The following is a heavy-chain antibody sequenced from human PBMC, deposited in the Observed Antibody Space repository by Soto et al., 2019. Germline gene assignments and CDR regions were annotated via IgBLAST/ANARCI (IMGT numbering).Heavy chain of an antibody. V-gene: IGHV1-18*01. Sequence: ASVKVSCKASGYTFTSYGISWVRQAPGQGLEWKGWISAYNGNTNYAQKHQGRVNMNTDTSTSTAYMEMRSLRSDDTAEYYCEREGRTIFGVKYSYGMEVWGKGTTVTVS. CDR2: ISAYNGNT. D-gene: IGHD3-3*01. J-gene: IGHJ6*04. CDR3: EREGRTIFGVKYSYGMEV. CDR1: GYTFTSYG.